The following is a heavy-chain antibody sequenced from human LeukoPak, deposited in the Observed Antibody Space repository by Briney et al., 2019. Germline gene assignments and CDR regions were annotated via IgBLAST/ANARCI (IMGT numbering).Heavy chain of an antibody. V-gene: IGHV3-23*01. J-gene: IGHJ5*02. CDR2: ISNGNT. CDR1: GFPFSRHA. Sequence: PGGSLRLSCAASGFPFSRHAMSWVRQPPGKELEWVSAISNGNTYYADSVRGRFTISRDDSKNTVYLQMNSLRDEDTALYYCVREAGYCASVCLKSNWFDPWGQGTLVTVSS. CDR3: VREAGYCASVCLKSNWFDP. D-gene: IGHD2-21*02.